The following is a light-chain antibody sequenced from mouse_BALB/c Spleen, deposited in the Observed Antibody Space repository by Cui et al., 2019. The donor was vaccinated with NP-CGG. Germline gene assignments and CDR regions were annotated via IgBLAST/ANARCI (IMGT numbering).Light chain of an antibody. Sequence: QALVTQASALSPSPGETVTLTCRSSTGAVTTSNYANWAQEKPDHLFTGLIGGTNNRAPGVPARFSGSLIGDKAALTITGAQTEDEAIYFCALWYSNHWVFGGGTKLTVL. V-gene: IGLV1*01. CDR2: GTN. CDR1: TGAVTTSNY. CDR3: ALWYSNHWV. J-gene: IGLJ1*01.